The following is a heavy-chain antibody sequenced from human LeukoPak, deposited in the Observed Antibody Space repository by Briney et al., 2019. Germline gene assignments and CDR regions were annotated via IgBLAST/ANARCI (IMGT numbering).Heavy chain of an antibody. CDR1: GGSISSYY. CDR2: IFYSGST. CDR3: AKSNGYGLIDI. Sequence: SETLSLTCTVSGGSISSYYWSWIRQPPGKALEWIGNIFYSGSTYYSPSLKSRVTISLDTSRNQFSLKLNSVTAADTAVYYCAKSNGYGLIDIWGQGTMVTVSS. D-gene: IGHD3-22*01. J-gene: IGHJ3*02. V-gene: IGHV4-59*12.